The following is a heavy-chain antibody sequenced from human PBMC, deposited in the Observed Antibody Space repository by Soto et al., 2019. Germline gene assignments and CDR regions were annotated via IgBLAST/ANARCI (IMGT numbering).Heavy chain of an antibody. CDR3: ARDPAGYYDSSGYYSPYYFDY. V-gene: IGHV1-69*13. D-gene: IGHD3-22*01. J-gene: IGHJ4*02. CDR1: GGTFSSYA. CDR2: IIPIFGTA. Sequence: SVKVSCKASGGTFSSYAISWVRQAPGQGLEWMGGIIPIFGTANYAQKFQGRVTITADESTSTAYMELSSLRSEDTAVYYCARDPAGYYDSSGYYSPYYFDYWGQGTLVTV.